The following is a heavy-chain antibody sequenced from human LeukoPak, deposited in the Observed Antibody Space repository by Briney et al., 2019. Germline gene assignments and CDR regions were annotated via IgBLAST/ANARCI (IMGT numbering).Heavy chain of an antibody. CDR3: ARGRVGGWPLFDY. CDR2: IHYSGST. J-gene: IGHJ4*02. CDR1: GGSISAYY. V-gene: IGHV4-59*01. Sequence: SETLSLTCTVSGGSISAYYWSWIRQPPGKGLEWIAYIHYSGSTNDNPSLKSRVTISIGTSKNQFSLKLSSVTAADTAVYYCARGRVGGWPLFDYWGQGTLVTVSS. D-gene: IGHD3-16*01.